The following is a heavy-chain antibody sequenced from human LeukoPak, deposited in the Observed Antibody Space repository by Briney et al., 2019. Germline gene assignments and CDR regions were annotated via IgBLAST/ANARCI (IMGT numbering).Heavy chain of an antibody. Sequence: GGSLTLSCAASGFTFSGSTVHWVRQASGKGLEWVGRVRGKVNSYATAYAASVKGRFTISRDDSKHTAYLQMNSPKTEDTAVYYCTRTSPSYYDFWGGDGMDVWGQGTKVTVSS. CDR3: TRTSPSYYDFWGGDGMDV. J-gene: IGHJ6*02. V-gene: IGHV3-73*01. CDR1: GFTFSGST. CDR2: VRGKVNSYAT. D-gene: IGHD3-3*01.